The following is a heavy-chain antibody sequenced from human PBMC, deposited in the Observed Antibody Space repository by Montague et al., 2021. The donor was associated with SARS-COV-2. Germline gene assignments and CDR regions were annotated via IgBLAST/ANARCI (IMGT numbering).Heavy chain of an antibody. Sequence: CAISGDSVSSNIATWNWIRQSPSRGLEWLGRTYYRSKWYNDCAESVKSRITIDPDTSKHQSSLHLNSVTPEDTAVYYCARIPVGGKYYFDFWGQGTLVTVSS. CDR1: GDSVSSNIAT. D-gene: IGHD2-2*01. J-gene: IGHJ4*02. CDR3: ARIPVGGKYYFDF. V-gene: IGHV6-1*01. CDR2: TYYRSKWYN.